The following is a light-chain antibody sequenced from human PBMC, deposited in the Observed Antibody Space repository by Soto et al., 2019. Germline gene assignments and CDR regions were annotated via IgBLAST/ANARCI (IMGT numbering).Light chain of an antibody. Sequence: QAVVTQPPSASGTPGQRVTISCSGSSSNIGTNYVYWYQQLPGTAPKLLIYSNNQWPSGVPDRFSGSKSGTSASLAISGLRSEDEADYYCAAWDDSLRGPVFGGGTKLTVL. V-gene: IGLV1-47*02. CDR3: AAWDDSLRGPV. CDR2: SNN. J-gene: IGLJ2*01. CDR1: SSNIGTNY.